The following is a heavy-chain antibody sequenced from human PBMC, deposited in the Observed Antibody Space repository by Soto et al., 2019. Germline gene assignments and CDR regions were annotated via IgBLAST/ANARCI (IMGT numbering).Heavy chain of an antibody. CDR2: VDHDGTSA. CDR3: VRDTPHNFFDP. CDR1: GFTFTNYW. J-gene: IGHJ5*02. V-gene: IGHV3-74*01. Sequence: EVQLVESGGGLVQPGGSLRLSCAASGFTFTNYWMHWVRQGPGKGLVWVARVDHDGTSATYADSVKGRFTISRDNAKNTLYLQMNSLRAEDTAVYYCVRDTPHNFFDPWGQGTLVTVSS.